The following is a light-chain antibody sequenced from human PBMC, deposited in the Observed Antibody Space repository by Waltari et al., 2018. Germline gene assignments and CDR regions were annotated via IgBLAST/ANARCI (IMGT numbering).Light chain of an antibody. CDR1: SSNIGNND. J-gene: IGLJ1*01. CDR3: ATWYSSLCAGA. V-gene: IGLV1-51*01. Sequence: QSVLTQPPSVSAAPGQKVTISCSGSSSNIGNNDVSWYKQIPETAPKLIIYDIDNRPSVIPHLFSASMSGTSATLGITALQTGDDAAYYCATWYSSLCAGAFGPGTKVTVL. CDR2: DID.